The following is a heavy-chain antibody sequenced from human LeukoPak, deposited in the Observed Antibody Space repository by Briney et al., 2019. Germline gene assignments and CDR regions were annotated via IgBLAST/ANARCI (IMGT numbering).Heavy chain of an antibody. CDR1: GYTFTSYG. Sequence: ASVKVSCKASGYTFTSYGISWVRQAPGQGLEWMGWISVYNGNTNYAQKLQGRVTMTTDTSTGTAYMELRSLRSDDTAVYYCARGSLVRSSPIGDYWGQGTLVTVSS. J-gene: IGHJ4*02. CDR3: ARGSLVRSSPIGDY. D-gene: IGHD6-13*01. CDR2: ISVYNGNT. V-gene: IGHV1-18*01.